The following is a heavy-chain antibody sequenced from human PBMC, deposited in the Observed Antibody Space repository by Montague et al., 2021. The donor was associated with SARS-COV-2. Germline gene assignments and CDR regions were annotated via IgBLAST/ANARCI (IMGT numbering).Heavy chain of an antibody. V-gene: IGHV4-4*07. Sequence: SETLSLTCSVSGGSISGYYWSWVRQAAGKRLEWIGRIFVGASTYYNPSLRSRFSLSGDKSKNQFSLKVTSVTAADTAIYYCARGMATEGGWFDSWGHGMSVTVSS. J-gene: IGHJ5*01. CDR3: ARGMATEGGWFDS. D-gene: IGHD5-24*01. CDR1: GGSISGYY. CDR2: IFVGAST.